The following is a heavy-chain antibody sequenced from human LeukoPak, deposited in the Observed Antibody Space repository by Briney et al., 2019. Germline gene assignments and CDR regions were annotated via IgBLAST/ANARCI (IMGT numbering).Heavy chain of an antibody. Sequence: ASVKVSCKASGYTFTGYYMHWVRQAPGQGLEWMGRINPNSGGTNYAQKFQGRVTMTRDTSISTAYMELSRLRPDDTAVYYCARDFGDYDFWSGYPRNWFDPWGQGTLVTVSS. CDR2: INPNSGGT. CDR1: GYTFTGYY. V-gene: IGHV1-2*06. CDR3: ARDFGDYDFWSGYPRNWFDP. J-gene: IGHJ5*02. D-gene: IGHD3-3*01.